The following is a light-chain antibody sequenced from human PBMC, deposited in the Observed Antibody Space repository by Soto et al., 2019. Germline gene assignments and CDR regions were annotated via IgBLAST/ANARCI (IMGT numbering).Light chain of an antibody. Sequence: DIQMTQSPSSLSASVGDRVTITCRASQGISNYLAWYQQKPGKVPKLLIYAASTLQSGVPSRFHGRGSGTNFTLTISSLQPQDVATYYCQKYTSAPWTFGQGTKVEI. CDR2: AAS. CDR3: QKYTSAPWT. J-gene: IGKJ1*01. V-gene: IGKV1-27*01. CDR1: QGISNY.